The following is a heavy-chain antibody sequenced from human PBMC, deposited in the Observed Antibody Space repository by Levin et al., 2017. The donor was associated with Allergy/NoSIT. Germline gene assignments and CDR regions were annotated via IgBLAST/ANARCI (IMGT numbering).Heavy chain of an antibody. J-gene: IGHJ4*02. CDR2: ISYDGSNK. Sequence: SGGSLRLSCAASGFTFSSYAIHWVRQAPGKGLEWVAVISYDGSNKYYADSVKGRFTISRDNSKNTLYLQMNSLRAEDTAVYYCARDPCSTTSCYGGKFFDYWGQGTLVTVSS. CDR1: GFTFSSYA. D-gene: IGHD2-2*01. CDR3: ARDPCSTTSCYGGKFFDY. V-gene: IGHV3-30-3*01.